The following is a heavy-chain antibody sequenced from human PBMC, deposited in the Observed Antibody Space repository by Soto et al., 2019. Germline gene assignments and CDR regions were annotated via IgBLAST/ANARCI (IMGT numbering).Heavy chain of an antibody. Sequence: GESLKISCQGSGYSFTSYWIGWVRQMPGKGLEWMGIIYPGDSDTRYSPSFQGQVTISADKSISTAYLQWSSLKASDTAMYYCARLYDSSGYYALGIDYWGQGTLVTVSS. CDR3: ARLYDSSGYYALGIDY. J-gene: IGHJ4*02. CDR2: IYPGDSDT. CDR1: GYSFTSYW. V-gene: IGHV5-51*01. D-gene: IGHD3-22*01.